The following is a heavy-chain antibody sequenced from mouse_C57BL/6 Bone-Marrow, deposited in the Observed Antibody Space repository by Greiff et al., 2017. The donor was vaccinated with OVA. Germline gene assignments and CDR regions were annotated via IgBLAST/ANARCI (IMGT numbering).Heavy chain of an antibody. CDR1: GYTFTEYT. D-gene: IGHD2-3*01. J-gene: IGHJ2*01. V-gene: IGHV1-62-2*01. CDR2: FYPGSGSI. Sequence: QVQLKESGAELVKPGASVKLSCKASGYTFTEYTIHWVKQRSGQGLEWIGWFYPGSGSIKYNEKFKDKATLTAYKSSSTVYMELSRLTSEDSAVYFCARHEVHDCYYEYFDYWGQGTTLTVSS. CDR3: ARHEVHDCYYEYFDY.